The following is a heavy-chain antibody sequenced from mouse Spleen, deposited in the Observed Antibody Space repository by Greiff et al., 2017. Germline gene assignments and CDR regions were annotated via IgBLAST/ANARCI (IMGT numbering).Heavy chain of an antibody. V-gene: IGHV2-2*01. Sequence: QVQLQQSGPGLVQPSQSLSITCTVSGFSLTSYGVHWVRQSPGKGLEWLGVIWSGGSTDYNAAFISRLSISKDNSKSQVFFKMNSLQADDTAIYYCASFNLRFAYWGQGTLVTVSA. CDR3: ASFNLRFAY. CDR2: IWSGGST. J-gene: IGHJ3*01. CDR1: GFSLTSYG.